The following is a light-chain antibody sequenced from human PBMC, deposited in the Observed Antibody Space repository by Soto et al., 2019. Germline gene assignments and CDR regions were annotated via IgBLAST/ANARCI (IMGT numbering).Light chain of an antibody. CDR2: GAS. J-gene: IGKJ4*01. CDR1: QRVSNTQ. CDR3: QQYGRSPLT. Sequence: EIVVTQSPGTLSLSPGERATLSCRASQRVSNTQLAWYQQKHGQVPRLLIYGASSRATGIPDRFSGSGSGTDFTLTISRLEPEDFAVYYCQQYGRSPLTFGGGTKVDIK. V-gene: IGKV3-20*01.